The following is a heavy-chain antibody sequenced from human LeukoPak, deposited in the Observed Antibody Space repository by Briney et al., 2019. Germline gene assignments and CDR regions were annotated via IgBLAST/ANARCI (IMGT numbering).Heavy chain of an antibody. CDR2: ISSNGSTI. Sequence: GRSLRLSCAASGFTFSSYEINSVRQAPRNWLEWVSYISSNGSTIYYADSVKGRFTISRDNAKNSLYLQMNSLRAEDTAVYYCARGRAYCSGGSGYGEGGDDAFDIWGQGTMVTVSS. D-gene: IGHD2-15*01. V-gene: IGHV3-48*03. CDR3: ARGRAYCSGGSGYGEGGDDAFDI. CDR1: GFTFSSYE. J-gene: IGHJ3*02.